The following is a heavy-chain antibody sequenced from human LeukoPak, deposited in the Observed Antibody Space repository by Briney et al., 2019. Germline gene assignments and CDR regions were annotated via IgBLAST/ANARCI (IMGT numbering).Heavy chain of an antibody. CDR3: ARDDPAPGNVFDI. CDR2: ISSSSSYI. Sequence: GGSLRLSCAASGFTFSSYSMNWVRQAPGKGLEWVSSISSSSSYIYYADSVKGRFTISRDNAKNSLYLQMNSLRAEDTAVYYCARDDPAPGNVFDIWGQGTMVTVSS. J-gene: IGHJ3*02. CDR1: GFTFSSYS. V-gene: IGHV3-21*01.